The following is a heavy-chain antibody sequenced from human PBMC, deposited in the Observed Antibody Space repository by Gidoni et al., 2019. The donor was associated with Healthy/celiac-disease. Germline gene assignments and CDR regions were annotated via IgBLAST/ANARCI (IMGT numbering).Heavy chain of an antibody. CDR2: ISYDGSNK. Sequence: QLQLVESGGGVVQPGRSLRLSCAASGFTFSSYAMHWVRQAQGKGLEWVAVISYDGSNKYYADSVKGRFTISRDNSKNTLYLQMNSLRAEDTAVYYWARDEEKVEAFDIWGQGTMVTVSS. J-gene: IGHJ3*02. CDR3: ARDEEKVEAFDI. D-gene: IGHD2-15*01. CDR1: GFTFSSYA. V-gene: IGHV3-30-3*01.